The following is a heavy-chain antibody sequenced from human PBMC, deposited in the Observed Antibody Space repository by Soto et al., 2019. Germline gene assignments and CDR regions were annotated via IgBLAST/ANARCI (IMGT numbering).Heavy chain of an antibody. CDR3: ARERGGYKYFDC. J-gene: IGHJ4*02. Sequence: QVQLVQSGAEVKKPGASVKVSCKVSGYTFTSYGISWVRQAPGQGLEWMGWINTYNGNINYAQKLQGRVTMTTDTSTSTAYVELRSLRSDDTALYYCARERGGYKYFDCGGQGTLVTVSS. D-gene: IGHD1-26*01. V-gene: IGHV1-18*01. CDR2: INTYNGNI. CDR1: GYTFTSYG.